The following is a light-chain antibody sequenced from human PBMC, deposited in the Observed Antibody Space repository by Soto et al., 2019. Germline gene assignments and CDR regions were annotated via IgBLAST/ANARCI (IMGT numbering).Light chain of an antibody. CDR3: RSYTSSSTYV. V-gene: IGLV2-14*03. Sequence: QSVLTQPASVSGSPGQSITISCTGTSSDVGGYNYVSRYQQHPGKAPKLMIYDVSNRPSGVSNRFSGSKSGNTASLTISGLQAEDEADYYCRSYTSSSTYVFGTGTKVTVL. CDR1: SSDVGGYNY. CDR2: DVS. J-gene: IGLJ1*01.